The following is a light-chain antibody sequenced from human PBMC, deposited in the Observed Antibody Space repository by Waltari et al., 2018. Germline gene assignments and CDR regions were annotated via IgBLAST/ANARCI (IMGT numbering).Light chain of an antibody. CDR2: GAS. CDR1: QSVGTF. V-gene: IGKV3-20*01. J-gene: IGKJ1*01. CDR3: QHYVRLPVT. Sequence: IVLTQSPGTLSLSPGETAPLPCRASQSVGTFLVWYQQKPGQAPRLLSQGASTRATGTPDRFSGSGSGTDFSLTISRLEPEDFAMYYCQHYVRLPVTFGQGTKVEI.